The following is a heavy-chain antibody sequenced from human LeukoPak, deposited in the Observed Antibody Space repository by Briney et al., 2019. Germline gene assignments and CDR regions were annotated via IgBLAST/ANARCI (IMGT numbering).Heavy chain of an antibody. Sequence: SETLSLTCTVSGYSISSGYYWGWIRQPPGKGLEWIGSIYHSGSTYYNPSLKSRVTISVDTSKNQFSLKLSSVTAADTAVYYCARGQGYGSGKYYYYYYMDVWGKGTTVTVSS. CDR2: IYHSGST. CDR1: GYSISSGYY. CDR3: ARGQGYGSGKYYYYYYMDV. D-gene: IGHD3-10*01. J-gene: IGHJ6*03. V-gene: IGHV4-38-2*02.